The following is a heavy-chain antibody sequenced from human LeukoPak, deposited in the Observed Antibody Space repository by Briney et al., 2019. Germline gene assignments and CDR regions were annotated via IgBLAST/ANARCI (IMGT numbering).Heavy chain of an antibody. CDR3: ARDLEAGLFDY. CDR1: GFTFSSYA. V-gene: IGHV3-30-3*01. D-gene: IGHD3/OR15-3a*01. CDR2: ISYDGSNK. Sequence: PGRSLRLSCAASGFTFSSYAMHWVRQAPGKGLEWVALISYDGSNKYYADSVKGRFTISRDNSKNTLYLQMNSLRAEDTAVYYCARDLEAGLFDYWGQGTLVTVSS. J-gene: IGHJ4*02.